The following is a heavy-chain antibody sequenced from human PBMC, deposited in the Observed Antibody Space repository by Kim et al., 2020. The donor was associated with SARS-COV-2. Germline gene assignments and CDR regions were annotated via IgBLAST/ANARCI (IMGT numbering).Heavy chain of an antibody. CDR2: SNT. D-gene: IGHD1-26*01. J-gene: IGHJ4*02. CDR3: ARWSGSSLDY. V-gene: IGHV3-30-3*01. Sequence: SNTYYAESGKCRFTISRDNSKNTLYLHMNGLRAEDTAVYYCARWSGSSLDYWGQGTLVTVSS.